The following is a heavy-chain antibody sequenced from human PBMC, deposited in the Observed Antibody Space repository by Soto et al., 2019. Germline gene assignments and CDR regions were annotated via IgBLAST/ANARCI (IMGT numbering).Heavy chain of an antibody. J-gene: IGHJ6*02. V-gene: IGHV1-69*01. Sequence: QVQLVQSGAEVKKPGSSVKVSCKASGGTFSSYAISWVRQAPGQGLEWMGGIIPIFGTANYAQKFQGRVTITADESTSTAYMELSSLRSEDPAVYNCARASAIAAAGDYYYDMDVRGQGTTVTVSS. CDR2: IIPIFGTA. CDR1: GGTFSSYA. CDR3: ARASAIAAAGDYYYDMDV. D-gene: IGHD6-13*01.